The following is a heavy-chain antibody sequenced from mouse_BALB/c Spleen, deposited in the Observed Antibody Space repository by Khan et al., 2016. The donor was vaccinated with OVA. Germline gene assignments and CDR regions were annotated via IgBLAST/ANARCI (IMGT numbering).Heavy chain of an antibody. CDR1: GYTFTSNT. J-gene: IGHJ4*01. V-gene: IGHV1-4*01. Sequence: VQLQESGAELARPGASVKMSCKASGYTFTSNTMHWVKQRPGQGLEWIGYINPRSGYSNYNQKFKDKATLTADKSSSTAYIQLSSLTSEDSAVYYCARRTTVYAMDYWGQGTSVTVSS. CDR3: ARRTTVYAMDY. CDR2: INPRSGYS. D-gene: IGHD1-1*01.